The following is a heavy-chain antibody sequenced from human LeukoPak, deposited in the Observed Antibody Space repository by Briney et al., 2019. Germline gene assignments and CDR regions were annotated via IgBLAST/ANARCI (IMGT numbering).Heavy chain of an antibody. J-gene: IGHJ6*02. CDR2: CDLEDGET. CDR3: ATKMGQLVQYNYYGMDV. Sequence: ASVKVSFKVSGYALTELSMHWVRQAPGKGLEWMGGCDLEDGETIYAQKFQGRVTMTEDTSTDTVYMELSSLRSEDTAVYYCATKMGQLVQYNYYGMDVWGQGTTVTVSS. CDR1: GYALTELS. D-gene: IGHD6-6*01. V-gene: IGHV1-24*01.